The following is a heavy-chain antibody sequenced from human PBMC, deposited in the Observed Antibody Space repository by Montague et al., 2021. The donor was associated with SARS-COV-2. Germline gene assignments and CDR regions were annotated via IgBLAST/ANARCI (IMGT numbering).Heavy chain of an antibody. D-gene: IGHD3-10*01. Sequence: SETLSLTCTVSGGSISSSNYYWGWIRRPPGKGLEWIGNMYYSGSTYYNPSLKSRVTISRDTSKNQFSLKLSSVTAADTAVYYCARDDIVLQGVTKGMDVWGQGTTVTVSS. V-gene: IGHV4-39*07. J-gene: IGHJ6*02. CDR3: ARDDIVLQGVTKGMDV. CDR2: MYYSGST. CDR1: GGSISSSNYY.